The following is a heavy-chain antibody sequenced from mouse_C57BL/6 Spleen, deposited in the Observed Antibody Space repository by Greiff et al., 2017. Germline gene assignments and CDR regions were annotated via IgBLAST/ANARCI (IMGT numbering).Heavy chain of an antibody. CDR2: ILPGSGST. CDR3: ARKEGVYYDYDARLAY. V-gene: IGHV1-9*01. Sequence: QVQLQQSGAELMKPGASVKLSCKATGYTFTGYWIEWVKQRPGHGLEWIGEILPGSGSTNYNEKFKGKATFTADTSSNTAYMQLSSLTTEDSAIYYCARKEGVYYDYDARLAYWGQGTLVTVSA. D-gene: IGHD2-4*01. CDR1: GYTFTGYW. J-gene: IGHJ3*01.